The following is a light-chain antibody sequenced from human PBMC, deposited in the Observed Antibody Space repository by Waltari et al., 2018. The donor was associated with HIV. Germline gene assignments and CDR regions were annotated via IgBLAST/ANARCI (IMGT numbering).Light chain of an antibody. CDR2: KAS. Sequence: DIQMTQSPSTLSASVVARVKMTCRASQSISRRLAWYHQKPGKAPQVLIYKASSLESGVPSRFSGSGSGTEFALTISSLQPGDLGIYYCQHYNVSSGTFGQGTKVEIK. J-gene: IGKJ1*01. CDR3: QHYNVSSGT. CDR1: QSISRR. V-gene: IGKV1-5*03.